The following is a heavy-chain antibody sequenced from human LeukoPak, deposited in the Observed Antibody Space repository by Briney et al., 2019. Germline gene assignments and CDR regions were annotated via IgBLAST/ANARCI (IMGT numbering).Heavy chain of an antibody. J-gene: IGHJ4*02. CDR3: ARSMSSGWYGVFDY. V-gene: IGHV4-59*08. D-gene: IGHD6-19*01. CDR2: IYYSGST. CDR1: GGSISSYY. Sequence: SETLSLTCTVSGGSISSYYWSWIRQPPGKGLEWIGYIYYSGSTNYNPPLKSRVTISVDTSKNQFSLKLSSVTAADTAVYYCARSMSSGWYGVFDYWGQGTLVTVSS.